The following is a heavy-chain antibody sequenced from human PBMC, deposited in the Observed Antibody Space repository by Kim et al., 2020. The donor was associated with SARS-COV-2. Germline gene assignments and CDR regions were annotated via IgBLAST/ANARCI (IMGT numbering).Heavy chain of an antibody. CDR3: VKNWNSDH. D-gene: IGHD1-7*01. J-gene: IGHJ5*02. V-gene: IGHV3-64D*06. CDR2: GRST. Sequence: GRSTDYADSVKGRFTISRDNPKNTLYLQMSSLRAEDTAVYYCVKNWNSDHWGQGTLVTVSS.